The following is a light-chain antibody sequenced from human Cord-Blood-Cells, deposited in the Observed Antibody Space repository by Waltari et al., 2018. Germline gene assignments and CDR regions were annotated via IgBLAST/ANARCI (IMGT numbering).Light chain of an antibody. V-gene: IGLV2-23*01. J-gene: IGLJ3*02. Sequence: QSALTQPASVSGSPGQSITISCTGTSSYVGSYNLVSWYQQHPGKAPKLMIYEGSKRPSGVSNRFSGSKSGNTGALTISGLQAEDEADYYCCSYAGSSTWVFGGGTKLTVL. CDR1: SSYVGSYNL. CDR3: CSYAGSSTWV. CDR2: EGS.